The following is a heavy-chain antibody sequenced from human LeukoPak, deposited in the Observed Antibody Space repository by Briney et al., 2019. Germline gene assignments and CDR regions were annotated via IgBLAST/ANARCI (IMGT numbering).Heavy chain of an antibody. CDR3: TRLIGGDSRDY. J-gene: IGHJ4*02. D-gene: IGHD4-17*01. CDR1: GYSFSTYW. Sequence: GESLKISCKGSGYSFSTYWIGWVRQMPGKGLEWMGIIYPDDSDTRYSPSFPGQVTISADKSISTAYLQWSSLKASDTAMYYCTRLIGGDSRDYWGQGTLVTVSS. V-gene: IGHV5-51*01. CDR2: IYPDDSDT.